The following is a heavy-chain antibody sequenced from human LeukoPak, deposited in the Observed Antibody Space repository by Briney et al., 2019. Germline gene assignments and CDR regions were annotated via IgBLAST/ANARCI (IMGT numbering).Heavy chain of an antibody. Sequence: PSETLSLTCTVSGYSISSGYCWGWIRQPPGKGLEWIGSIYQSGKTYYNASLQSRVTISVDTSRNQFSLKLRSVTAADTAVYYCARVPGPNWFDPWGQGTLVTVSS. CDR2: IYQSGKT. V-gene: IGHV4-38-2*02. CDR1: GYSISSGYC. CDR3: ARVPGPNWFDP. J-gene: IGHJ5*02.